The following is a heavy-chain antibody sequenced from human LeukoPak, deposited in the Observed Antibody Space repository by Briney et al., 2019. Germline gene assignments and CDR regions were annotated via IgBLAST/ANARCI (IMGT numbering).Heavy chain of an antibody. CDR2: ISSSSSYI. D-gene: IGHD2-2*01. CDR1: GFTFSSYA. Sequence: GGSLRLSCAASGFTFSSYAMSWVRQAPGKGLEWVSSISSSSSYIYYADSVKGRFTISRDNAKNSLYLQMNSLRAEDTAVYYCARGHCSSTSCYGWFDPWGQGTLVTVSS. V-gene: IGHV3-21*01. J-gene: IGHJ5*02. CDR3: ARGHCSSTSCYGWFDP.